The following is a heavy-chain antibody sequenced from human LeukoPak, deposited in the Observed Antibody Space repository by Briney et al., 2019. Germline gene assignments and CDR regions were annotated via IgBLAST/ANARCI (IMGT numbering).Heavy chain of an antibody. J-gene: IGHJ1*01. V-gene: IGHV1-69*05. D-gene: IGHD3-16*02. CDR3: ARDNFAPSGVKYFQL. Sequence: SVKVSFEASRGTLSPYGIGWVRQAPGQGLEWMGGIIPKFGSANYAQKFQDRLTLTTDESTSTAYMELSNLRSEDTAVYFCARDNFAPSGVKYFQLWGPGTLVTVSS. CDR1: RGTLSPYG. CDR2: IIPKFGSA.